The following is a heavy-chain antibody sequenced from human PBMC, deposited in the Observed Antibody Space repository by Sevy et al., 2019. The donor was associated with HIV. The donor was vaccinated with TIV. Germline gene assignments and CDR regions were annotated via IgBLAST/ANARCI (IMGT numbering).Heavy chain of an antibody. Sequence: GGSLRLSCAASGFTFSSYGMHWVHQAPGKGLEWVAVISYDGSNKYYADSVKGRFTISRDNSKSTLYLQMNSLRAEDTAVYYCAKGGGIGNYYYYGMDVWGQGTTVTVSS. CDR3: AKGGGIGNYYYYGMDV. V-gene: IGHV3-30*18. D-gene: IGHD3-10*01. CDR1: GFTFSSYG. J-gene: IGHJ6*02. CDR2: ISYDGSNK.